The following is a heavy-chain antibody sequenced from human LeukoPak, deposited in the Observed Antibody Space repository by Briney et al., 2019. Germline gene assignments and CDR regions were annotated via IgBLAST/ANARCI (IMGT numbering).Heavy chain of an antibody. J-gene: IGHJ4*02. CDR2: ISGSGSNT. Sequence: GGSLRLSCAASGFTFSNYGMSWVRQAPGKGLEWVSVISGSGSNTYYADSVKGRFTISRDNAKNSLYLQMNSLRAEDTAVYYCARDGKDYWGQGTLVTVSS. CDR1: GFTFSNYG. D-gene: IGHD4-23*01. CDR3: ARDGKDY. V-gene: IGHV3-21*01.